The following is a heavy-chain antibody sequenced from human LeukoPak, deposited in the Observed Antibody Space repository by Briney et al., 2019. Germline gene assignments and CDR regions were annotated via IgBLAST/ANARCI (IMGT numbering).Heavy chain of an antibody. V-gene: IGHV6-1*01. J-gene: IGHJ6*03. CDR1: GDSVSSNSAA. Sequence: SQTLSLTCAISGDSVSSNSAAWNWIRQSPSRGLEWLGRTYYRSKWYNDYAVSVKSRITINPDTSKNQFSLQLNSVTPEDTAVYYCARGLSNWNFYHYYYMDVWGKGTTVTVSS. CDR2: TYYRSKWYN. D-gene: IGHD1-7*01. CDR3: ARGLSNWNFYHYYYMDV.